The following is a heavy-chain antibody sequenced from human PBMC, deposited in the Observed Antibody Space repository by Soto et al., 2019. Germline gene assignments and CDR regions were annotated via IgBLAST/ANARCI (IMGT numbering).Heavy chain of an antibody. CDR2: IIPIFGTA. CDR1: GSTSSSYG. D-gene: IGHD4-17*01. J-gene: IGHJ4*02. V-gene: IGHV1-69*01. CDR3: ASPSLPFAAGPTGIFDY. Sequence: PVKVSCEATGSTSSSYGMSWVRQAPGQGLEWMGGIIPIFGTANYAQKFQGRVTITADESTSTAYMELSSLRSEDTAVYYCASPSLPFAAGPTGIFDYWGRGSLVSVSS.